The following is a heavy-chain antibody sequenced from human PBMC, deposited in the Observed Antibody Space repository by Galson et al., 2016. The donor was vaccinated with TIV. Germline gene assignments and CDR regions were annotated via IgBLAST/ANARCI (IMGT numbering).Heavy chain of an antibody. D-gene: IGHD4-17*01. CDR1: GYNFTTYW. CDR3: ARRGPRYGKFDY. Sequence: QSGAEVKKPGESLRISCKGSGYNFTTYWIAWVRQKPGKGLEWMGIVYPDDSDTTYNPSFQGQVTFSADKSINTAFPQWSSLEASDTAMYYCARRGPRYGKFDYWGQGTPVTVSS. J-gene: IGHJ4*02. CDR2: VYPDDSDT. V-gene: IGHV5-51*01.